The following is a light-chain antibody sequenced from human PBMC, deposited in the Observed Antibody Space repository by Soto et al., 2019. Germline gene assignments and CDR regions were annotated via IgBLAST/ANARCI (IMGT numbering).Light chain of an antibody. J-gene: IGKJ1*01. CDR1: QSVSFSY. V-gene: IGKV3-20*01. Sequence: EIVLTQSPGTLSLSPGERATLSCRASQSVSFSYLAWYQQKPGQAPRLLIYGASSRATGIPDRFSGSGSGTDFTPTISRLEPEDFALYYCQQYGSSPPCTFGQGTKVEIK. CDR2: GAS. CDR3: QQYGSSPPCT.